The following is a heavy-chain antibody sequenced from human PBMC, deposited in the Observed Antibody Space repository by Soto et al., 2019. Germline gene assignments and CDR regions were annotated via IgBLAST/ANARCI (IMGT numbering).Heavy chain of an antibody. V-gene: IGHV3-33*01. J-gene: IGHJ6*02. CDR2: IWYDGSNK. CDR3: SRENYFSYHGMDV. CDR1: GFTFSSYG. Sequence: GGSLRLSCAASGFTFSSYGMHWVRQAPGRGLEWVAVIWYDGSNKYYADSVKGRFTISRDNSKNTLYLQMNSLRAEDTAVYYCSRENYFSYHGMDVWGQGTTVTVSS.